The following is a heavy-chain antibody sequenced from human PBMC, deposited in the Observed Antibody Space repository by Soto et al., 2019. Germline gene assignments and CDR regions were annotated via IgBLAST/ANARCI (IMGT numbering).Heavy chain of an antibody. J-gene: IGHJ4*02. D-gene: IGHD3-16*01. Sequence: PGESLKISCQGTGYRFSSSWIGWVRQKPGKGLEWLGNVYPSDSDVRYSPAFEGQVTISADNSINTAYLQLLNLEASDTAIYYCTKGATSHFDSWGQGTRVTVSS. CDR3: TKGATSHFDS. CDR2: VYPSDSDV. CDR1: GYRFSSSW. V-gene: IGHV5-51*01.